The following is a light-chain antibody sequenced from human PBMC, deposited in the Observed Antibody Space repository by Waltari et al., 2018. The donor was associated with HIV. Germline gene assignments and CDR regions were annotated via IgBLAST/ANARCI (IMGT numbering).Light chain of an antibody. J-gene: IGKJ4*01. CDR3: HQYSLTPTT. CDR2: WAS. V-gene: IGKV4-1*01. Sequence: DVVMTQSPDSLAVSLGERATINCKSSQSILFTSNNKNYLAWYQHKTGQPPKLLIYWASTRASGVPDRFSVSGSVTDFTLTISSLQAEDVAVYFCHQYSLTPTTFGCGTRVEIK. CDR1: QSILFTSNNKNY.